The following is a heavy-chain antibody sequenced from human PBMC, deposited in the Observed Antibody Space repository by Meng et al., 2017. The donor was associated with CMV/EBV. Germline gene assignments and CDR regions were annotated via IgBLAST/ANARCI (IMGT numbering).Heavy chain of an antibody. V-gene: IGHV3-7*01. Sequence: GGSLRLSCAASGFTFSTYWMTWVRQAPGQGLEWVANIKQDGSEKYYVDSVKGRFTISRDNAKNSLYLDMNSLRAEDTAVYYCARGYNRLAASALDYWGQGVLVTVSS. J-gene: IGHJ4*02. CDR3: ARGYNRLAASALDY. CDR2: IKQDGSEK. CDR1: GFTFSTYW. D-gene: IGHD6-13*01.